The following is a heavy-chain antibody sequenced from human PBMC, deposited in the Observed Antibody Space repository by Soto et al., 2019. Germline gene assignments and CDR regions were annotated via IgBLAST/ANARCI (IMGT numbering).Heavy chain of an antibody. CDR1: GYTFTSYA. V-gene: IGHV1-3*01. D-gene: IGHD6-6*01. J-gene: IGHJ6*02. Sequence: QVQLVQSGAEVKKPGASVKVSCKASGYTFTSYAMHWVRQAPGQRLEWMGWINAGNGNTKYSQKFQGRVTITRDTPASTGYVVLSSLRSEDTAVYYCARPAARPFDYYYGMDVWGQGTTVTVSS. CDR3: ARPAARPFDYYYGMDV. CDR2: INAGNGNT.